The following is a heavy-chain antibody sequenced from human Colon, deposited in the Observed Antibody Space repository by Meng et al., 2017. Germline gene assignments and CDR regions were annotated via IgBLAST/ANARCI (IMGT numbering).Heavy chain of an antibody. D-gene: IGHD1-26*01. CDR1: GGSVSSPSYY. Sequence: VQRQGSGPRLVRPSETLSLTCTLPGGSVSSPSYYWSWIRQTPGKGLEWIGYVYYTGSANYNPSLKSRVTISVDTSKNHFSLNLTSVTAADTAVYYCARGRGSYSSIDFWGQGTLVTVSS. CDR2: VYYTGSA. J-gene: IGHJ4*02. CDR3: ARGRGSYSSIDF. V-gene: IGHV4-61*03.